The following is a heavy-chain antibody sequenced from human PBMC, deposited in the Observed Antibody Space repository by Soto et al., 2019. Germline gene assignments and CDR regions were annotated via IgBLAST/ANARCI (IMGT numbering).Heavy chain of an antibody. CDR2: ISGNGGRT. CDR3: AKDRGAGKLGPNWGFDW. D-gene: IGHD3-10*01. J-gene: IGHJ4*02. CDR1: GFTFSTYA. Sequence: EVHLLESGGDLVQPGGSLRLSCAVSGFTFSTYAMSWVRQAPGKGVGWVSAISGNGGRTYYADSVKGRFTISRDNSKNTRFWQMNSRRDEDAAVYYCAKDRGAGKLGPNWGFDWWGQGRLVNVSS. V-gene: IGHV3-23*01.